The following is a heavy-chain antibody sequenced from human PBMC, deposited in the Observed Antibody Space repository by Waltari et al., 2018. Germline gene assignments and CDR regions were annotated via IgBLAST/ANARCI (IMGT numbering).Heavy chain of an antibody. Sequence: QVQLVQSGAEVKKPGSSVKVSCKASGGTFSSYAISWVRQAPGQGLEWMGGIIPIFGTANYAQKFQGRVTITADESTSTAYMELSSLRSEDTAVYYCARDRIAAPPEGRYLGYGMDVWGQGTTVTVSS. CDR3: ARDRIAAPPEGRYLGYGMDV. V-gene: IGHV1-69*12. CDR1: GGTFSSYA. J-gene: IGHJ6*02. CDR2: IIPIFGTA. D-gene: IGHD6-6*01.